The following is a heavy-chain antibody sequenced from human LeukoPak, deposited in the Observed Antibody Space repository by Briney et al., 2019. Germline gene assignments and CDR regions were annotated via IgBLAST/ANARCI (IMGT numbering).Heavy chain of an antibody. J-gene: IGHJ4*02. CDR2: TKEDGGEK. Sequence: RTGGSLRLSCAASGFTFSTYWMSWVRQAPGKGLEWVANTKEDGGEKYYVDSVKGRFTISRDNAENSLYLQMNSLRAEDTAVYYCARRSVAGSLDYWGQGTLVTVSS. CDR1: GFTFSTYW. CDR3: ARRSVAGSLDY. D-gene: IGHD6-19*01. V-gene: IGHV3-7*01.